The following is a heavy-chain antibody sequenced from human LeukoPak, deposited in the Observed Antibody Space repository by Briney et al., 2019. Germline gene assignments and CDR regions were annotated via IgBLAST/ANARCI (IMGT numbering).Heavy chain of an antibody. J-gene: IGHJ4*02. V-gene: IGHV4-39*07. Sequence: SETLSLTCTVSGGSISSSSYYWGWIRQPPGKGLEWIGSIYYSGSTNYNPSLKSRVTISVDTSKNQFSLKLSSVTAADTAVYYCARVRSYGSGSYYRINHFDYWGQGTLVTVSS. CDR3: ARVRSYGSGSYYRINHFDY. D-gene: IGHD3-10*01. CDR1: GGSISSSSYY. CDR2: IYYSGST.